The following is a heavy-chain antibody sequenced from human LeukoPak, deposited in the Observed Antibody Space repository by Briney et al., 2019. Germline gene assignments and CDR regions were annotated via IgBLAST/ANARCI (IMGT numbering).Heavy chain of an antibody. D-gene: IGHD4-17*01. J-gene: IGHJ4*02. V-gene: IGHV1-2*02. CDR3: ARLTTTVTSFVY. Sequence: GASVKVSCTASGYTFTGYYMHWVRQAPGQGLEWMGWINPNSGGTNYAQKFQGRVTMTRDTSISTAYMEMSRLRSDDTAVYYCARLTTTVTSFVYWGQGTLVTVSS. CDR1: GYTFTGYY. CDR2: INPNSGGT.